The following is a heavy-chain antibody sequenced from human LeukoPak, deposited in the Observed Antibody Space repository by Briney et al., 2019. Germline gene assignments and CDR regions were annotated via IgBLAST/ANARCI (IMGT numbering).Heavy chain of an antibody. CDR2: IYYSGST. CDR1: GGSISSYY. Sequence: PSETLSLTCTVSGGSISSYYWSWIRQPPGKGLEWIGYIYYSGSTNYNPSLKSRVTISVDTSKNQFSLKLSSVTAADTAVYYCARLMTTLLFRDAFDIWGQGTMVTVSS. V-gene: IGHV4-59*01. J-gene: IGHJ3*02. CDR3: ARLMTTLLFRDAFDI. D-gene: IGHD4-11*01.